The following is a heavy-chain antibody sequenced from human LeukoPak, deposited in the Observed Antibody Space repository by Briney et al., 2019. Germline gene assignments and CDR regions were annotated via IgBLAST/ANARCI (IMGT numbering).Heavy chain of an antibody. J-gene: IGHJ4*02. Sequence: GGSLRLSCAASGFTFSSYWMTWIRQAPGKGLEWVANIKQDGSEKYYVDSVKGRFTISRDNAENSLYLQMNSLRAEDTAVYYCAREVWQQLATFDYWGQGTLVTVSS. CDR1: GFTFSSYW. CDR3: AREVWQQLATFDY. D-gene: IGHD6-13*01. CDR2: IKQDGSEK. V-gene: IGHV3-7*01.